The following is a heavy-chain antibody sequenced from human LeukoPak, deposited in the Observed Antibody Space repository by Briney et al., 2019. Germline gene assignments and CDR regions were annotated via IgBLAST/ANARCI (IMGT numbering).Heavy chain of an antibody. CDR2: IYHSGST. CDR1: GYSISSGYY. D-gene: IGHD5-18*01. CDR3: ARSGYSFVDY. Sequence: PSETLSLTCAVSGYSISSGYYWGWIRQPPGTGLECIGRIYHSGSTYYNPSLKSRVTISVDTSKNQFSLKLSSVTAADTAVYYCARSGYSFVDYWGQGTLVTVSS. V-gene: IGHV4-38-2*01. J-gene: IGHJ4*02.